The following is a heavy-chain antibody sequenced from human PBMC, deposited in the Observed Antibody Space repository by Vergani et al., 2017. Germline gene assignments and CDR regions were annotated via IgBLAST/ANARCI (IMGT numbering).Heavy chain of an antibody. D-gene: IGHD3-22*01. V-gene: IGHV3-30*18. Sequence: QVQLVESGGGVVQPGRSLRLSCAASGFTFSSYGMHWVRQAPGKGLEWVAVISYDGSNKYYADSVKGRFTISRDNSKNTLYLQMNSLRAEDTAVYYCAKSGRIVITLFDYWGQGTLVTVSS. CDR3: AKSGRIVITLFDY. J-gene: IGHJ4*02. CDR1: GFTFSSYG. CDR2: ISYDGSNK.